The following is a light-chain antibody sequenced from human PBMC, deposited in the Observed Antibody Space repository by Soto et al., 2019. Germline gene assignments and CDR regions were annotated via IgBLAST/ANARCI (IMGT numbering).Light chain of an antibody. Sequence: DIVMTQSPDSLAVSLGERATINCKSSQSVLYSSNNKNYLAWYQQKPGQPPKLLIYWASPRESGVPDRFSGSWSGTDFTITISSLPAADSAVYYCQQYDSTPSFNFGPGTKVYIK. J-gene: IGKJ3*01. V-gene: IGKV4-1*01. CDR3: QQYDSTPSFN. CDR1: QSVLYSSNNKNY. CDR2: WAS.